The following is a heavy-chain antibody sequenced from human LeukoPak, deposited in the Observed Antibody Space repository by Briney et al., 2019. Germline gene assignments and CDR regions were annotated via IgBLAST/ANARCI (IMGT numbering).Heavy chain of an antibody. J-gene: IGHJ6*02. D-gene: IGHD5-18*01. CDR2: TSGYNGNT. CDR1: GYTFTSYG. CDR3: ARAYSYGSDYYYGMDV. V-gene: IGHV1-18*01. Sequence: GASVKVSCKASGYTFTSYGISWVRQAPGQGLEWMGWTSGYNGNTKYAHKVQGRVTMTTDTSTGTAYMELRSLRSDDTAVYYCARAYSYGSDYYYGMDVWGQATTVTVSS.